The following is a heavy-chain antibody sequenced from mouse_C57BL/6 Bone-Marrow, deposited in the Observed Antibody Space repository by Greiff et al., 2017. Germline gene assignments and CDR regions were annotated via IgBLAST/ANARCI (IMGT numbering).Heavy chain of an antibody. V-gene: IGHV5-9-1*02. CDR3: TRGATVVAFDY. CDR2: ISSGGDYI. D-gene: IGHD1-1*01. CDR1: GFTFSSYA. Sequence: EVKLMESGEGLVKPGGSLKLSCAASGFTFSSYAMSWVRQTPEKRLEWVAYISSGGDYIYYADTVKGRFTISRDNARNTLYLQMSSLKSEDTAMYYCTRGATVVAFDYWGQGTTLTVSS. J-gene: IGHJ2*01.